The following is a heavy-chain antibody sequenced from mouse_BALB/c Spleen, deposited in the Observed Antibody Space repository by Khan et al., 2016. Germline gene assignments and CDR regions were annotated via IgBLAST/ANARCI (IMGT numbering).Heavy chain of an antibody. J-gene: IGHJ2*01. Sequence: QIQLVQSGPELKKPGETVRISCKASGYTFTTAGMQWVQKMPGKGLKWIGWINTHSGVPKYAEDFKGRFAFALETSASTAYLQLRNLKNEDKATYFCARTVGNYGYFDYWGQGTTLTVSS. CDR3: ARTVGNYGYFDY. D-gene: IGHD2-1*01. V-gene: IGHV9-4*02. CDR2: INTHSGVP. CDR1: GYTFTTAG.